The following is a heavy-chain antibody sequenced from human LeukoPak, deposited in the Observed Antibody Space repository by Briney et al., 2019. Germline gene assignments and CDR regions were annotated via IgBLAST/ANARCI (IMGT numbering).Heavy chain of an antibody. V-gene: IGHV4-59*12. CDR2: IYHSGST. Sequence: KPSETLSLTCTVSGGSISSYYWSWIRQPPGKGLEWIGYIYHSGSTYYNPSLKSRVTISVDRSKNQFSLKLSSVTAADTAVYYCASRKFWSGYAMHDYWGQGTLVTVSS. J-gene: IGHJ4*02. CDR1: GGSISSYY. D-gene: IGHD3-3*01. CDR3: ASRKFWSGYAMHDY.